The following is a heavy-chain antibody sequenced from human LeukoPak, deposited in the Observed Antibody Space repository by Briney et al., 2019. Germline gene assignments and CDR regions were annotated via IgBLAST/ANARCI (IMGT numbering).Heavy chain of an antibody. CDR2: ISFDGSNK. Sequence: GGSLRLSCVASGFTLSSYSMHWVRQAPGKGPEWVAMISFDGSNKYYADSVKGRFTISRDNSKNTLSLQMTSLRADDTAVYYCARIGTQWLLRGCFDYWGQGSLVTVSS. J-gene: IGHJ4*02. CDR1: GFTLSSYS. CDR3: ARIGTQWLLRGCFDY. D-gene: IGHD6-19*01. V-gene: IGHV3-30-3*01.